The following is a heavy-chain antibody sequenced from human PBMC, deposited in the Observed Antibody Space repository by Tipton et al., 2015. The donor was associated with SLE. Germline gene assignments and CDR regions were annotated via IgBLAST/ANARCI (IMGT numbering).Heavy chain of an antibody. D-gene: IGHD3-9*01. CDR2: INHSGST. V-gene: IGHV4-34*01. CDR1: GGSFSGYY. CDR3: ARLYYDILTGSSTDWYFDY. J-gene: IGHJ4*02. Sequence: LSLTCAVYGGSFSGYYWSWIRQPPGKGLEWIGEINHSGSTNYNPSLKSRVTISVDTSKNQFSLKLSSVTAADTAVYYCARLYYDILTGSSTDWYFDYWGQGTLVSVSS.